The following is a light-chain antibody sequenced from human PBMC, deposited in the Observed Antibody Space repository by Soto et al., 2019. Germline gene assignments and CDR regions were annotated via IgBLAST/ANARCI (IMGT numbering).Light chain of an antibody. V-gene: IGLV2-14*01. CDR1: SSDVGGYDY. CDR3: SSFTSSTTRV. Sequence: QSVLTQPASGSGSPGQSMTISCNGSSSDVGGYDYVSWYQQYPGKAPKLMIYDVSNRPSGVSNRFSGSKSGNTASLTISGLQADDEADYYCSSFTSSTTRVFGTGTKVTVL. CDR2: DVS. J-gene: IGLJ1*01.